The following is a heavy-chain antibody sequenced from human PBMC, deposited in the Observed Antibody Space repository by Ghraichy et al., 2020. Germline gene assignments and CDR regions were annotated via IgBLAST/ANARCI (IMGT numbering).Heavy chain of an antibody. CDR1: GFTLSSYW. CDR2: VNGGGYST. Sequence: GGSLRLSCAASGFTLSSYWMHWVRQAPGKGLVWVSTVNGGGYSTLYADSVKGRFSISRDNSKNTLYLQMNNLRAEDTAVYYCARGGYTYANPHYYFDYWGQGALVSVSS. D-gene: IGHD5-18*01. CDR3: ARGGYTYANPHYYFDY. V-gene: IGHV3-74*03. J-gene: IGHJ4*02.